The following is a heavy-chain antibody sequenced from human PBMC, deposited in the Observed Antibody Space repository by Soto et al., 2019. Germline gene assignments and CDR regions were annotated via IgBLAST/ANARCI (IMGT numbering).Heavy chain of an antibody. J-gene: IGHJ6*02. Sequence: ASVKVSCKASGYTFTIYGISCVLQSPGQGLEWMGWISAYNGNTNYAQKLQGRVTMTTDTSTSTAYMELRSLRSDDTAVYYCARSGQPRSYYYYYYGMDVWGQGTTVTVSS. CDR2: ISAYNGNT. D-gene: IGHD3-10*01. CDR1: GYTFTIYG. V-gene: IGHV1-18*01. CDR3: ARSGQPRSYYYYYYGMDV.